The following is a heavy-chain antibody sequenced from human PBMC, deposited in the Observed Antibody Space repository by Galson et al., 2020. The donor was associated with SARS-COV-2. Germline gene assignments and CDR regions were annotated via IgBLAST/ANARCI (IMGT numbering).Heavy chain of an antibody. Sequence: SETLSLTCTVSAGSISSSRYYWAWIRQPPGKGLEWIGSIYYSGSTYYNPSLKSRVTISVDTSKNQFPLKLSSVTAADTAVYYRARTLAYCGGDCDPVFDYWGQGTRVTVSS. CDR3: ARTLAYCGGDCDPVFDY. CDR2: IYYSGST. D-gene: IGHD2-21*01. J-gene: IGHJ4*02. V-gene: IGHV4-39*06. CDR1: AGSISSSRYY.